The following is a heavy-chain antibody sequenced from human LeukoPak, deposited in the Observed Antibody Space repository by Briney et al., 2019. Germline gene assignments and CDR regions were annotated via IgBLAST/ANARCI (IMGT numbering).Heavy chain of an antibody. CDR3: ARGLDCRSTSCYLDN. CDR2: IKQDGGEK. J-gene: IGHJ4*02. Sequence: SGGSLRLSCAASGFTFTKYWMTWVRQAPGKGLEWVANIKQDGGEKFYVDSVKGRFTISRDNAKNSLDLQINSLGAEDTAVYYCARGLDCRSTSCYLDNWGQGTLVTVSS. D-gene: IGHD2-2*01. V-gene: IGHV3-7*01. CDR1: GFTFTKYW.